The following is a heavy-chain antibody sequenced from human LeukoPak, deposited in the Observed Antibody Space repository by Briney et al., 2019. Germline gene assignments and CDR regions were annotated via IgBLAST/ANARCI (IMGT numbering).Heavy chain of an antibody. CDR3: ARNGYHNWFDH. CDR1: VGSISSYY. J-gene: IGHJ5*02. D-gene: IGHD3-22*01. Sequence: PSQTLSLTCTDSVGSISSYYWSWIRQPPGKGLEWIGYIYYSGSTNYNPSLKNRVAISVDTSKDQFSLKVNSVTAADTAVYYCARNGYHNWFDHWGQGTLVTVSS. CDR2: IYYSGST. V-gene: IGHV4-59*01.